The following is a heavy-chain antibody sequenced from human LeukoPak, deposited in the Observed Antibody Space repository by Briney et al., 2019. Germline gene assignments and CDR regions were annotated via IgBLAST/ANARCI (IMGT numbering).Heavy chain of an antibody. CDR2: IYSSGSP. J-gene: IGHJ5*02. V-gene: IGHV4-31*03. CDR3: ARHGAEKQLVYWFDP. D-gene: IGHD6-13*01. CDR1: GGSIRSGTYY. Sequence: SETLSLTCTVSGGSIRSGTYYWSWLRQHPGKGLEWIGYIYSSGSPYYNPSLQSRVTISVDTSKNHFSLKLTSVTAADTALYYCARHGAEKQLVYWFDPWGQGTLVTVSS.